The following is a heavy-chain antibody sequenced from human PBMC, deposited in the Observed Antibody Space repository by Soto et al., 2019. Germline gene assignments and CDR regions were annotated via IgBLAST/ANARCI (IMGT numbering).Heavy chain of an antibody. J-gene: IGHJ4*02. D-gene: IGHD3-16*02. CDR2: ILPLFATA. CDR1: GGTFGGYG. CDR3: ARGGTWYDSSGGSYHYTAKLDS. Sequence: QVQLVQSGAEVKKPGSSVKVSCKASGGTFGGYGLSWVRQAPGQGLEWMGGILPLFATANYAQKFQGRVTITADESRSAGCLELHSLRSEDTAVYYCARGGTWYDSSGGSYHYTAKLDSWGQGSLVTVSS. V-gene: IGHV1-69*12.